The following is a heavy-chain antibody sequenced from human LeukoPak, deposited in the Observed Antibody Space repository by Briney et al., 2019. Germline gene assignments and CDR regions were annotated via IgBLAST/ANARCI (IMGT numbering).Heavy chain of an antibody. V-gene: IGHV4-34*01. D-gene: IGHD3-16*01. CDR3: ARVPVGDYYYYYMDV. J-gene: IGHJ6*03. CDR2: INHSGST. CDR1: GESFRGYY. Sequence: SETLSLICAVWGESFRGYYWSWIRQPPGKGRVGIGEINHSGSTDYNPSLKSRVTISVDTSKNQFSLKLSSVTAADTAVYYCARVPVGDYYYYYMDVWGKGTTVTVSS.